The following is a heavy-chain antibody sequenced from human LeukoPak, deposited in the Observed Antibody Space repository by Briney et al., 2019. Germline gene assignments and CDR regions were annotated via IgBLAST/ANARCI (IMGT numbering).Heavy chain of an antibody. D-gene: IGHD5-18*01. Sequence: GGSLRLSCAASGFTFSSYEMNWVRQAPGKGLEWVSYISSSGSTIYYADSVKGRFTISRDNAKNSLYLQMNSLRAEDTAVYYCASPIESSYGKDFDYWGQGTMVTVSS. J-gene: IGHJ4*02. CDR2: ISSSGSTI. CDR3: ASPIESSYGKDFDY. V-gene: IGHV3-48*03. CDR1: GFTFSSYE.